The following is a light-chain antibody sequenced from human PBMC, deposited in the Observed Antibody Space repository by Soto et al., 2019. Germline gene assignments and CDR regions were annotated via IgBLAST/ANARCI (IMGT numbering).Light chain of an antibody. CDR1: QSVLSSSNNKNY. CDR3: QHSYSTPPA. Sequence: DIVLTQSPDSLAVSLGERATVNCKSSQSVLSSSNNKNYLAWYQQKPGQPPKLLIYWASTRESGVPDRFSGSGSGTDFTLTISSLQAEDVAVYYCQHSYSTPPAFGQGTRLEIK. CDR2: WAS. J-gene: IGKJ5*01. V-gene: IGKV4-1*01.